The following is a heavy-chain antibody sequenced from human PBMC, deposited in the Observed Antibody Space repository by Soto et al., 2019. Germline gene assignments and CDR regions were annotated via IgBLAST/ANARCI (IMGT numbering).Heavy chain of an antibody. D-gene: IGHD4-17*01. J-gene: IGHJ6*02. CDR1: GGSISSSSYY. CDR2: IYYSGST. V-gene: IGHV4-39*01. Sequence: SETLSLTCTVSGGSISSSSYYWGWIRQPPGKGLEWIGSIYYSGSTYYNPSLKSRVTISVDTSKNQFSLKLSSVTAADTVVYYCARLVDYGDYYYYGMDVWGQGTTVTVSS. CDR3: ARLVDYGDYYYYGMDV.